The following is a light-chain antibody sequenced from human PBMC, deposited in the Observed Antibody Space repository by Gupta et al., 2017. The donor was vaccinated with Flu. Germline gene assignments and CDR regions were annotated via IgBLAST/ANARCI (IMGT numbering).Light chain of an antibody. J-gene: IGLJ3*02. V-gene: IGLV1-40*01. CDR2: ANS. CDR1: DIGADYI. Sequence: DIGADYIVHRYQQRPGTAPNILIYANSNRPSGVPDRCSGSNTGTSASLAITGLHAADEADYYCQSYDNNRSGYWVFGGGTKLTVL. CDR3: QSYDNNRSGYWV.